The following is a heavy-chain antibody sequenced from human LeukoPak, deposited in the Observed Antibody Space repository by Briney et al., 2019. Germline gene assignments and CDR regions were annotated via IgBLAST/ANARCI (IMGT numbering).Heavy chain of an antibody. V-gene: IGHV3-64D*06. CDR2: ISSNGGST. D-gene: IGHD6-19*01. CDR1: GFTFSSYA. CDR3: VKDFDSSGWPEVYYFDY. J-gene: IGHJ4*02. Sequence: GGSLRLSCSASGFTFSSYAMHWVRQAPGKGLEYVSAISSNGGSTYYADSVKGRFTISRDNSKNTLYLQMSSLRAEDTAVYYCVKDFDSSGWPEVYYFDYWGQGTLVTVSS.